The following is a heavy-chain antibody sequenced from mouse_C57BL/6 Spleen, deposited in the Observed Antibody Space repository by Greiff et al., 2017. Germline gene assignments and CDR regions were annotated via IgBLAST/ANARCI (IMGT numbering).Heavy chain of an antibody. CDR2: INPSNGGT. J-gene: IGHJ2*01. Sequence: QVQLQQPGTELVKPGASVKLSCKASGYTFTSYWMHWVKQRPGQGLEWIGNINPSNGGTNYNEKFKSKATLTVDKSSSTAYMQLSSLTSEDSAVYYCARLPYYYGSSLYYFDYWGQGTTLTVSS. V-gene: IGHV1-53*01. CDR3: ARLPYYYGSSLYYFDY. D-gene: IGHD1-1*01. CDR1: GYTFTSYW.